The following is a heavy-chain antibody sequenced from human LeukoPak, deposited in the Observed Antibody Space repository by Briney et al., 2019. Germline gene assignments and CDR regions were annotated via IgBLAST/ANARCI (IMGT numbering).Heavy chain of an antibody. CDR2: IWYDGSNK. V-gene: IGHV3-33*01. Sequence: GGSLRLSCAASGFTFSSYGMHWVRQAPGKGLEWVAVIWYDGSNKYYADSVKGRFTISRDNSKNTLYLQMNSLRAEDTAVYYFARDSLMGAYFDYWGQGTLVTVSS. CDR1: GFTFSSYG. D-gene: IGHD1-26*01. CDR3: ARDSLMGAYFDY. J-gene: IGHJ4*02.